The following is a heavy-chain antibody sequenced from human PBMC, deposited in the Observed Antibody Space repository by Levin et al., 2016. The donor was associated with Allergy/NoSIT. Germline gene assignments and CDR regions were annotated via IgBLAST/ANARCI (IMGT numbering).Heavy chain of an antibody. CDR1: GLIDRKHY. Sequence: GGSLRLSCAASGLIDRKHYVSWVRQAPGKGLEWVAVVYRGGTTAYADSVQGRFTVSRDSSERMFHLQMNSVGPEDTAVYYCARDYEFRNGMDVWGQGTAVTVSS. J-gene: IGHJ6*02. V-gene: IGHV3-66*01. CDR3: ARDYEFRNGMDV. CDR2: VYRGGTT. D-gene: IGHD3-3*01.